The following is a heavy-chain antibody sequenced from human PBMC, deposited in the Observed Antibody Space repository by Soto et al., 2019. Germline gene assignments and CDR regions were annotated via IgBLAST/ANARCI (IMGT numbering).Heavy chain of an antibody. CDR1: GFTFSSYA. CDR2: ISYDGSNK. Sequence: QVQLVESGGGVVQPGRSLRLSCAASGFTFSSYAMHWVRQAPGKGLEWVTVISYDGSNKYYADSVKGRFTISRDNSKNTLYLQMNSLRAEDTTVYYCAGGDSGWYSSYSDYWGQGTLGTVSS. V-gene: IGHV3-30-3*01. J-gene: IGHJ4*02. D-gene: IGHD6-19*01. CDR3: AGGDSGWYSSYSDY.